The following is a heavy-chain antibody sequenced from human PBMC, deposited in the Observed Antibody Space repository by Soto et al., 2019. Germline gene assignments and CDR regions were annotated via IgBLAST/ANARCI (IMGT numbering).Heavy chain of an antibody. CDR2: INHSGST. CDR3: ARGMGDGFGVVITPTADY. V-gene: IGHV4-34*01. D-gene: IGHD3-3*01. Sequence: SETLSLTCAVYGGSFSGYYWSWIRQPPGKGLEWIGEINHSGSTNYNPSLKSRVTISVDTSKNQFSLKLSSVTAADTAVYYCARGMGDGFGVVITPTADYWGQGTLVTVSS. J-gene: IGHJ4*02. CDR1: GGSFSGYY.